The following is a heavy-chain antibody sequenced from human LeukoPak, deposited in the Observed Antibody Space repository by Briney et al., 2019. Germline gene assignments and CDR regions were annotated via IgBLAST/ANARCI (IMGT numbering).Heavy chain of an antibody. CDR2: INPSGGST. CDR3: ARELVHYYDSSGRFDY. J-gene: IGHJ4*02. V-gene: IGHV1-46*01. CDR1: GYTFTSYY. D-gene: IGHD3-22*01. Sequence: ASVKVSFKASGYTFTSYYMHWVRQGPGQGLGWRGIINPSGGSTSYAQKFQGRVTMTRDTSTSTVYMELSSLRSEDTAVCYCARELVHYYDSSGRFDYWGQGTLVTVSS.